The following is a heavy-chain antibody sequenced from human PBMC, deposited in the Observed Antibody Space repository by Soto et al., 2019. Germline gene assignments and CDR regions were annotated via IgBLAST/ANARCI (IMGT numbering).Heavy chain of an antibody. V-gene: IGHV3-23*01. CDR3: AKDYKTGQQLGPIVATTLDY. J-gene: IGHJ4*02. CDR1: GFTFSSHA. D-gene: IGHD5-12*01. CDR2: ISGSGGST. Sequence: PGGSLRLSCAASGFTFSSHAMSWVRQAPGKGLEWVSAISGSGGSTYYADSVKGRFTISRDNSKNTLYLQMNSLRAEDAAVYYCAKDYKTGQQLGPIVATTLDYWGQGTLVTVSS.